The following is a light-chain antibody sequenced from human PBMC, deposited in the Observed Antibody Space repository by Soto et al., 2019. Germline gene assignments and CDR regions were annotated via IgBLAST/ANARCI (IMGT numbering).Light chain of an antibody. CDR3: QQYDSYSSWT. CDR2: DAS. V-gene: IGKV1-5*01. Sequence: DIQMTQSPSTLSASVEDRATITCRASQSISWYLAWYQQKPGKAPKLLIYDASRLKSGVPSRFSGSGSGTEFTLTISSLQPDDFATYYCQQYDSYSSWTFGQGTKVEVK. CDR1: QSISWY. J-gene: IGKJ1*01.